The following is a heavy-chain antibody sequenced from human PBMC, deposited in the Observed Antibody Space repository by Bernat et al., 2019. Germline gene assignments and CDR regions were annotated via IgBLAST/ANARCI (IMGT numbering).Heavy chain of an antibody. V-gene: IGHV3-53*04. D-gene: IGHD6-13*01. CDR2: IYSGGST. CDR1: GFTVSSNY. CDR3: ARDWAAAGTGGVNY. Sequence: EVQLVESGGGLVQPGGSLRLSCAASGFTVSSNYMSWVRQAPGKGLEWVSVIYSGGSTYYADSVKGRFTISRHNSKNTLYLQMNSLRAEDTAVYYCARDWAAAGTGGVNYWGQGTLVTVSS. J-gene: IGHJ4*02.